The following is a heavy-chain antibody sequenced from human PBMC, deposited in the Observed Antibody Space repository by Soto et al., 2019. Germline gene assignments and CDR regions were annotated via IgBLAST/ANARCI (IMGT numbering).Heavy chain of an antibody. J-gene: IGHJ3*02. CDR3: ARGACTSGVCFRLPVAFDI. CDR2: IYSGGST. CDR1: GFTVSSNY. V-gene: IGHV3-66*01. Sequence: EVQLVESGGGLVQPGGSLRLSCAASGFTVSSNYMSWVRQAPGKGLEWVSVIYSGGSTYYADSVKGRFTISRDNSKNTLYLQMHSLRAEDTAVYYCARGACTSGVCFRLPVAFDIWGQGTMVTVSS. D-gene: IGHD2-8*01.